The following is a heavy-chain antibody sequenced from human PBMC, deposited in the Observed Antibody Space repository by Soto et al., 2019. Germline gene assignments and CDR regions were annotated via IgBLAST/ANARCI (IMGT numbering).Heavy chain of an antibody. D-gene: IGHD3-10*01. CDR1: GDSVSSNSAA. CDR2: TYYRSKWYN. CDR3: ARDLVVRGVIWYYYGMDV. V-gene: IGHV6-1*01. J-gene: IGHJ6*02. Sequence: PSQTLSLTCAISGDSVSSNSAAWNWIRQSPSRGLEWLGRTYYRSKWYNDYAVSVKSRITINPDTSKNQFSLQLNSVTPEDTAVYYCARDLVVRGVIWYYYGMDVWGQGTTVTVSS.